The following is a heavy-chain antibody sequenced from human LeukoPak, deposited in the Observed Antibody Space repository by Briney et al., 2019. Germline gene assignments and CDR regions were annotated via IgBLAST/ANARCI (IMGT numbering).Heavy chain of an antibody. V-gene: IGHV4-30-2*01. CDR2: IYHSGST. Sequence: SETLSLTCAVSGGSISSGGYSWSWIRQPPGKGLEWIGYIYHSGSTYYNPSLKSQVTISVDRSKNQFSLKLSSVTAADTAVYYCARGITFGGVIVKGNWFDPWGQGTLVTVSS. D-gene: IGHD3-16*02. J-gene: IGHJ5*02. CDR3: ARGITFGGVIVKGNWFDP. CDR1: GGSISSGGYS.